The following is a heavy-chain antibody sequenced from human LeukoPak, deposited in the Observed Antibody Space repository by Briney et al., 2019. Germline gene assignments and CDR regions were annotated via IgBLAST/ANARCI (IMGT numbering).Heavy chain of an antibody. CDR3: ARDWYHAIDY. J-gene: IGHJ4*02. CDR2: ISGSGGST. Sequence: GGSLRLSCAASGFTFSSYGMHWVRQAPGKGLEWVSAISGSGGSTYYADSVKGRFTISRDNAKNTLYLQMNSLRAEDTAVYYCARDWYHAIDYWGQGALVTVSS. CDR1: GFTFSSYG. D-gene: IGHD2-2*01. V-gene: IGHV3-NL1*01.